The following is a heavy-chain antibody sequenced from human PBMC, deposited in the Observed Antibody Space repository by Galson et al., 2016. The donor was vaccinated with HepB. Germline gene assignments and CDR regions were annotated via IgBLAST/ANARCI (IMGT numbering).Heavy chain of an antibody. CDR2: IYPGDSDT. V-gene: IGHV5-51*01. D-gene: IGHD2/OR15-2a*01. CDR3: ARRGIDAGSDF. Sequence: QSGAEVKEAGDSLRISCETSGYKFTSLWIAWVRHRPGKGLEWMGNIYPGDSDTSYSPSFQGQVIISADKSINTVYLQWTSLKASDTPIYYCARRGIDAGSDFWGQGTHVSVSS. J-gene: IGHJ4*02. CDR1: GYKFTSLW.